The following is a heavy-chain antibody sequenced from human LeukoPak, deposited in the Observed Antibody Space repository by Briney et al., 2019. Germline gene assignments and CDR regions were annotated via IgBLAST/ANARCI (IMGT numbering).Heavy chain of an antibody. J-gene: IGHJ4*02. CDR1: GGSFSGYY. CDR2: INHSGST. V-gene: IGHV4-34*01. CDR3: ATVAAAGSFDY. Sequence: PSETLSLTCAVYGGSFSGYYWSWIRQPPGKGLEWIGEINHSGSTNYNPSLKSRVTISVDTSKNQFSLKLSSVTAADTAVYYCATVAAAGSFDYWGQRTLVTVSS. D-gene: IGHD6-13*01.